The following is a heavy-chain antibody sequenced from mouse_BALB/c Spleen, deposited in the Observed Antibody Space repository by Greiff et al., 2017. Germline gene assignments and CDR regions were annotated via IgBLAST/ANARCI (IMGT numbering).Heavy chain of an antibody. J-gene: IGHJ3*01. CDR3: ARRPYYGNSGFAY. D-gene: IGHD2-10*01. Sequence: QVQLQQSGAELMKPGASVKISCKATGYTFSSYWIEWVKQRPGHGLEWIGEILPGSGSTNYNEKFKGKATFTADTSSNTAYMQLSSLTSEDSAVYYCARRPYYGNSGFAYWGQGTLVTVSA. CDR2: ILPGSGST. V-gene: IGHV1-9*01. CDR1: GYTFSSYW.